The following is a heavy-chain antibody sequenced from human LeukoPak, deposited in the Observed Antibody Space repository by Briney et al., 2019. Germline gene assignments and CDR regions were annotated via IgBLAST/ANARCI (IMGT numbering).Heavy chain of an antibody. CDR1: GFTFSSYE. Sequence: GGSLRLSCAASGFTFSSYEMNWVRQAPGKGLEWVSYISSSGSTIYYADSVKGRFTISRDNAKNSLYLQTNSLRAEDTAVYYCARVGRPFGFDYWGQGTLVTVSS. CDR3: ARVGRPFGFDY. V-gene: IGHV3-48*03. CDR2: ISSSGSTI. D-gene: IGHD3-10*01. J-gene: IGHJ4*02.